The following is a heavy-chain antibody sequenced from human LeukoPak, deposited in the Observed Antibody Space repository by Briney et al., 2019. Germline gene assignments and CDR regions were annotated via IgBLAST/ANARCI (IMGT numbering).Heavy chain of an antibody. CDR2: IYPGDSDT. J-gene: IGHJ3*02. V-gene: IGHV5-51*01. CDR3: ARSPRGRYFDWKINAFGI. D-gene: IGHD3-9*01. CDR1: GYRFTSYW. Sequence: GESLKISCKGSGYRFTSYWIGWVRPMPGKGLEWMGIIYPGDSDTRYSPSFQGQVTISADKSISTAYLQWSSLKASDTAMYYCARSPRGRYFDWKINAFGIWGQGTMVTVSS.